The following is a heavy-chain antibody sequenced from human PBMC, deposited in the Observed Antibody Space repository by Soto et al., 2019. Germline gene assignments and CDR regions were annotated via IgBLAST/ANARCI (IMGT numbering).Heavy chain of an antibody. J-gene: IGHJ6*02. CDR2: IYYSGST. V-gene: IGHV4-39*01. CDR3: ARRVQLRYFDWLLRYYGMDV. Sequence: SETLSLTCTVSGGSINSSSYYWGWIRQPPGKGLEWIGSIYYSGSTYYNPSLKSRVTISVDTSKNQFSLKLSSVTAADTAVYYCARRVQLRYFDWLLRYYGMDVWGQGTTVTV. CDR1: GGSINSSSYY. D-gene: IGHD3-9*01.